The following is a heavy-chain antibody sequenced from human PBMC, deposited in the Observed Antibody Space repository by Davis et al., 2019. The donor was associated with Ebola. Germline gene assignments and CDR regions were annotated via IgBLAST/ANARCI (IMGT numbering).Heavy chain of an antibody. Sequence: SETLSLTCAVHGGSFSGYYWSWIRQAPGKGLEWIGEVTRTGTINYNPSLGSRVAMSIDTPKNLFSLELTSLTAADTAVYYCARLDELISDYWYFDLWGRGTPVTVSS. CDR3: ARLDELISDYWYFDL. CDR1: GGSFSGYY. D-gene: IGHD1-7*01. J-gene: IGHJ2*01. CDR2: VTRTGTI. V-gene: IGHV4-34*01.